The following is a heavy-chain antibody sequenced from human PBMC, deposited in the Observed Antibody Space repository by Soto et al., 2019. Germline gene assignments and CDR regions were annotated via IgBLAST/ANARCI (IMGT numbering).Heavy chain of an antibody. CDR3: ARCRWATIDHLDY. CDR2: IVVGSGNT. Sequence: GASVKVSCKASGFTFTSSAVQWVRQARGQRLEWIGWIVVGSGNTNYSQKFQDRVTITRDTSASTAYMELSSLRSEDTAVYYCARCRWATIDHLDYWGQGTLVTVSS. CDR1: GFTFTSSA. J-gene: IGHJ4*02. V-gene: IGHV1-58*01. D-gene: IGHD5-12*01.